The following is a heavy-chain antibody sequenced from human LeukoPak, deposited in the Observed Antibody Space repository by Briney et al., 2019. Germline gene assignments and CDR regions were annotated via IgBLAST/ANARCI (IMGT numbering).Heavy chain of an antibody. Sequence: GRSLRLSCAASGFTFDDYAMHWVRQAPGKGLEWVSGISWNSGSIGYADSVKGRFTISRDNAKNSLYLQMNSLRAEDTAVYYCARPNCSSTSCEYYFDYWGQGTLVTVSS. V-gene: IGHV3-9*01. CDR2: ISWNSGSI. CDR1: GFTFDDYA. D-gene: IGHD2-2*01. CDR3: ARPNCSSTSCEYYFDY. J-gene: IGHJ4*02.